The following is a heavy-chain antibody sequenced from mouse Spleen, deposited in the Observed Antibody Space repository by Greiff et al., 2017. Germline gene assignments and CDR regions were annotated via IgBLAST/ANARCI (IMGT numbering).Heavy chain of an antibody. CDR3: AREVYDDYAMDY. D-gene: IGHD2-3*01. CDR1: GFTFSDYY. J-gene: IGHJ4*01. Sequence: EVKLVESGGDLVKPGGSLKLSCAASGFTFSDYYMAWVRQVPEKGLEWVANINSDGSSTYYLDSLKSRFTISIDHSKNILYLQMSRLESEDTATYYCAREVYDDYAMDYWGQGTSVTVSS. V-gene: IGHV5-16*01. CDR2: INSDGSST.